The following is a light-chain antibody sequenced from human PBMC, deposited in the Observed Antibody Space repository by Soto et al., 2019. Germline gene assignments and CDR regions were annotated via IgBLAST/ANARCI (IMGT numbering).Light chain of an antibody. CDR2: GAS. V-gene: IGKV3-20*01. CDR1: RSVNNNY. Sequence: EIVLTQSPGTLSLSPGERATLSCRASRSVNNNYLAWYQQKPGQAPRLLIFGASSRATGIPDRFIGSGSGTEFTLTISSLQSEDFAVYYCQQYGSSPPITFGQGTRLEI. J-gene: IGKJ5*01. CDR3: QQYGSSPPIT.